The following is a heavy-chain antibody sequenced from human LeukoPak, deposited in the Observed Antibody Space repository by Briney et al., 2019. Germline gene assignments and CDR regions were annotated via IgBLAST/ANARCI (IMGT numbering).Heavy chain of an antibody. CDR1: GFTFCNYA. J-gene: IGHJ3*02. CDR3: AKSKTAAPGTRAVDI. V-gene: IGHV3-23*01. CDR2: ISASDGST. Sequence: GGSLRLSCAACGFTFCNYAMSCVRLGPREGLEWVSGISASDGSTLYADCVKGRFNIPRENSKNTVSLHMLTLRAGDTAVYYWAKSKTAAPGTRAVDIWGQGTMVTVSS. D-gene: IGHD6-13*01.